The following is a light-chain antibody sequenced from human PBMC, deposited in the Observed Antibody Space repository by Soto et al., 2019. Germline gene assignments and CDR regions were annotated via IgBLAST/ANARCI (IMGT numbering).Light chain of an antibody. CDR1: QSVKNH. V-gene: IGKV3D-15*01. Sequence: TQSPATLSASSGEGITLSCRASQSVKNHLAWYQHRPGQAPRLLFYDASIRATGIPARFSAGGSGTEFTLVISSLQSEDAAVYYCQEYNAWPPGTFGQGNKVEIK. CDR2: DAS. J-gene: IGKJ1*01. CDR3: QEYNAWPPGT.